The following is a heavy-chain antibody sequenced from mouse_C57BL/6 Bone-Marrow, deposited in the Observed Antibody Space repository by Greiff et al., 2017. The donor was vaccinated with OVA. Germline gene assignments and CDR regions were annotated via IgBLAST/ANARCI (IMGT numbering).Heavy chain of an antibody. CDR3: ARRDYYCWYFDV. D-gene: IGHD1-1*01. V-gene: IGHV1-81*01. Sequence: QVQLQQSGAELARPGASVKLSCKASGYTFTSYGISWVKQRPGQGLEWIGEIYPRSGNTYYNEKFKGKATLTADKSSSTAYMELRSLTSEDSAVYYCARRDYYCWYFDVWGTGTTVTVSS. J-gene: IGHJ1*03. CDR1: GYTFTSYG. CDR2: IYPRSGNT.